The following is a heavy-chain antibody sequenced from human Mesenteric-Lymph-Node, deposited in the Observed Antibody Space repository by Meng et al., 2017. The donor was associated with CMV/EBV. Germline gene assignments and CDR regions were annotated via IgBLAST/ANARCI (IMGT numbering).Heavy chain of an antibody. D-gene: IGHD2-2*01. CDR1: GSY. V-gene: IGHV4-34*01. J-gene: IGHJ5*02. Sequence: GSYWSWIRQPPGKGLEWIGEINHSGSTNYNPSLKSRVTISVDTSKNQFSLKLSSVTAADTAVYYCARATGDPIVVVPAAKKKDWFDPWGQGTLVTVSS. CDR3: ARATGDPIVVVPAAKKKDWFDP. CDR2: INHSGST.